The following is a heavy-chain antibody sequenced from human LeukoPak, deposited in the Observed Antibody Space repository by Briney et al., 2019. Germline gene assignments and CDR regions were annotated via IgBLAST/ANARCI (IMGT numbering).Heavy chain of an antibody. V-gene: IGHV3-23*01. J-gene: IGHJ4*02. Sequence: PGRSLRLSCSASGFTFIRYGMNWVRQAAGKGLEWVAAISYNGDTPYYADSVKGRFTISRDNSKDTLYLQMNSLRDDDTARYYCANSPWWDRLYDVYWGRGTLVTVSS. D-gene: IGHD2-8*02. CDR3: ANSPWWDRLYDVY. CDR2: ISYNGDTP. CDR1: GFTFIRYG.